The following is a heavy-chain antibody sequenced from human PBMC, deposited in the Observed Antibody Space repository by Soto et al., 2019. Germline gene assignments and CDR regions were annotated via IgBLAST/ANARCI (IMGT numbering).Heavy chain of an antibody. V-gene: IGHV3-9*01. D-gene: IGHD5-12*01. Sequence: GGSLRLSCAASGFTFDDYSMHWVRQAPWKGLEWLSGISWNSVSIGYADSVKGRFTISRDNAKNSLYLQMNSLRSEDTALYYCAKAMGYDVSPLGYFECWGQGTLVAVCS. CDR1: GFTFDDYS. CDR2: ISWNSVSI. CDR3: AKAMGYDVSPLGYFEC. J-gene: IGHJ4*02.